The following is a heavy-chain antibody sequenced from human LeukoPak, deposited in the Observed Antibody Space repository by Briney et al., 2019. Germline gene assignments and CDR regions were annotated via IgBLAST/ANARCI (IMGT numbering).Heavy chain of an antibody. J-gene: IGHJ4*02. CDR2: IWYDGSNK. D-gene: IGHD2-15*01. CDR1: GFTFSSYG. Sequence: PGRSLRLSCAASGFTFSSYGMHGVRQAPGKGLEWVAVIWYDGSNKYYADSVKGRFTLSRDNSKNTLYLQMNSLRAEDTAVYYCARELVVVAAGFDYWGQGTLVTVSS. CDR3: ARELVVVAAGFDY. V-gene: IGHV3-33*01.